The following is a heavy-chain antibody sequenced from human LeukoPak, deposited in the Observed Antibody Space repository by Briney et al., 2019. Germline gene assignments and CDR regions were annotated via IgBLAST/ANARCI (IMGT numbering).Heavy chain of an antibody. CDR3: ATKPEMVRGVISGY. CDR1: GYTLTELS. Sequence: GASVKVSCKVSGYTLTELSMHWVRQAPGKGLEWMGGFDPEDGETIYAQKSQGRVTMTEDTSTDTAYMELSSLRSEDTAVYYCATKPEMVRGVISGYWGQGTLVTVSS. J-gene: IGHJ4*02. V-gene: IGHV1-24*01. D-gene: IGHD3-10*01. CDR2: FDPEDGET.